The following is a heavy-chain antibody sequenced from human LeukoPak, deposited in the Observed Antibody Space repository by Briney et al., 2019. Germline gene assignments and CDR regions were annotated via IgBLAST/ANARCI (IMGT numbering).Heavy chain of an antibody. J-gene: IGHJ5*02. Sequence: SETLSLTCTVSGGSISSYYWSWIRQPPGRGLEWIGYMYYSGSTNYNPPLKSRVTMSVDTSKNQFSLKLSSVTAADTAVYYCARHGDDILTGYINWFDPWGQGTLVTVSS. CDR1: GGSISSYY. D-gene: IGHD3-9*01. CDR3: ARHGDDILTGYINWFDP. V-gene: IGHV4-59*08. CDR2: MYYSGST.